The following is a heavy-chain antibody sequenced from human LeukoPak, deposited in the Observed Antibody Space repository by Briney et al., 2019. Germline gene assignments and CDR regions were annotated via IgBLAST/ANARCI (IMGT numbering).Heavy chain of an antibody. CDR3: ARGFAQDGTTTGAFDI. CDR1: GYTFSGYY. D-gene: IGHD1-7*01. J-gene: IGHJ3*02. CDR2: INPNSGGT. Sequence: ASVKVSCKASGYTFSGYYVHWVRQAPGQGLEWMGWINPNSGGTNYAQKFQGRVTMTRGTSISTAYMELRRLGSDDTAAYYCARGFAQDGTTTGAFDIWGHGTMVTVSS. V-gene: IGHV1-2*02.